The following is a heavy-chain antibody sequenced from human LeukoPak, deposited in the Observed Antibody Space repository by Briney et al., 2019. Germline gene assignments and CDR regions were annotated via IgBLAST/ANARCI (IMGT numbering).Heavy chain of an antibody. D-gene: IGHD6-6*01. CDR1: DGSISSGGYY. Sequence: SETLSLTCTVSDGSISSGGYYWSWIRQPPGKGLEWIGYIYHSGSTYYNPSLKSRVTISVDRSKNQFSLKLSSVTAADTAVYYCARSPGVIKAARPFYYYYMDVWGKGTTVTVSS. V-gene: IGHV4-30-2*01. CDR3: ARSPGVIKAARPFYYYYMDV. CDR2: IYHSGST. J-gene: IGHJ6*03.